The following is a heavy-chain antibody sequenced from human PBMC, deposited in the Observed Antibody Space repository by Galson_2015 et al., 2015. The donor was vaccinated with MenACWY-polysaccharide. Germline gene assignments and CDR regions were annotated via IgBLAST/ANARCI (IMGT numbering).Heavy chain of an antibody. CDR2: INPSGGST. J-gene: IGHJ6*02. Sequence: SVKVSCKASGYTFTSYYMHWVRQAPGQGLEWMGIINPSGGSTSYAQKFQGRVTMTRDTSTSTVYMELSSLRSEDTAVYYCARDPCTTVTTPYYYYGMDVWGQGTTVTVSS. CDR3: ARDPCTTVTTPYYYYGMDV. D-gene: IGHD4-11*01. CDR1: GYTFTSYY. V-gene: IGHV1-46*03.